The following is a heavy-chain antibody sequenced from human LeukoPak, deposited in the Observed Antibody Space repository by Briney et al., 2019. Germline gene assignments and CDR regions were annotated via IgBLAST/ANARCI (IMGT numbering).Heavy chain of an antibody. CDR3: AKSLYRYLYYFDY. CDR1: GFTFSSYA. J-gene: IGHJ4*02. CDR2: ISGSGGST. Sequence: GGSLRLSCAASGFTFSSYAMSWVRQAPGKGLEWVSAISGSGGSTYYADSVKGRFTISRDNSKSTLYLQMNSLRAEDTAVYYGAKSLYRYLYYFDYWGQGTLVTVSS. D-gene: IGHD1-14*01. V-gene: IGHV3-23*01.